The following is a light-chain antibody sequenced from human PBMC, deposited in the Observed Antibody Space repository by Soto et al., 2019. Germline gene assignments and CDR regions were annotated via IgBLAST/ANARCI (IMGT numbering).Light chain of an antibody. CDR3: MQPLQSWT. CDR2: LGS. CDR1: QSLLHSNGYNY. Sequence: DIVMPQSPLSLPVTPGEPASISCRSSQSLLHSNGYNYLDWYLQKQGQSPQLLIYLGSNRASGVPDRFSGSGSGTDFTLKISRVEAEDVGVYYCMQPLQSWTFGQGTKVEIK. J-gene: IGKJ1*01. V-gene: IGKV2-28*01.